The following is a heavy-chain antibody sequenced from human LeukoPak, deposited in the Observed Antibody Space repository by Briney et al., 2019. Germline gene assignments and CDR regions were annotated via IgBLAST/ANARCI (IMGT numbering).Heavy chain of an antibody. CDR3: ASSYYYDSSGYRFSIDFDY. J-gene: IGHJ4*02. CDR2: ISGSSSNI. Sequence: GGSLRLSCAASGFTFSDSHMNWVRQAPGKGLEWVSYISGSSSNIYYADSVKGRFTIFRDNAKNSLYLQMNSLRAEDTAVYYCASSYYYDSSGYRFSIDFDYWGQGTLVTVSS. CDR1: GFTFSDSH. D-gene: IGHD3-22*01. V-gene: IGHV3-48*04.